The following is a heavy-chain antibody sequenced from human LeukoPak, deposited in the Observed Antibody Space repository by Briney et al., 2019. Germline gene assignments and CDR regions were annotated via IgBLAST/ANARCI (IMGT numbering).Heavy chain of an antibody. Sequence: ASVKVSFKACGYTFICYYMHGVRQAPGQGRAWMGWISAYNGNTNYAQKFRGRVTMTTDTSTSTAYMELRSLRSDDPAVYYCARPKTDGYFDYWGQGTLVTVSS. D-gene: IGHD5-24*01. V-gene: IGHV1-18*04. CDR1: GYTFICYY. CDR2: ISAYNGNT. CDR3: ARPKTDGYFDY. J-gene: IGHJ4*02.